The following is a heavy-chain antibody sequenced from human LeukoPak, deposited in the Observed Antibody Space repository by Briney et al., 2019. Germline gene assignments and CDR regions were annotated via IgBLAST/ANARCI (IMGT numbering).Heavy chain of an antibody. CDR3: ARGSITMVRGVIRYYYYMDV. Sequence: SETLSLTCAVYGGSFSGYYWSWIRQPPGKGLEWIGEINHSGCTNYNPSLKSRVTISVDTSKNQFSLKLSSVTAADTAVYYCARGSITMVRGVIRYYYYMDVWGKGTTVTVSS. CDR1: GGSFSGYY. CDR2: INHSGCT. J-gene: IGHJ6*03. D-gene: IGHD3-10*01. V-gene: IGHV4-34*01.